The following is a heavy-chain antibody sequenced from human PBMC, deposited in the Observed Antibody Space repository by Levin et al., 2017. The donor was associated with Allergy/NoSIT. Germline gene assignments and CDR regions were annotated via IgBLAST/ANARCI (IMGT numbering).Heavy chain of an antibody. Sequence: TSETLSLTCAVYGGSFSGYYWSWIRQPPGKGLEWIGEINHSGSTNYNPSLKSRVTISVDTSKNQFSLKLSSVTAADTAVYYCARGARIAAAGKFDYWGQGTLVTVSS. D-gene: IGHD6-13*01. V-gene: IGHV4-34*01. CDR3: ARGARIAAAGKFDY. J-gene: IGHJ4*02. CDR2: INHSGST. CDR1: GGSFSGYY.